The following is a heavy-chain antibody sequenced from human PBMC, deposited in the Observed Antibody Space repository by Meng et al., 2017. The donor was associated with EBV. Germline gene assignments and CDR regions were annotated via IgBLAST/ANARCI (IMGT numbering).Heavy chain of an antibody. CDR3: AKGADLAAAGTFWFDP. J-gene: IGHJ5*02. CDR2: INPNSGGT. D-gene: IGHD6-13*01. V-gene: IGHV1-2*06. CDR1: AYTFTCDY. Sequence: PPVLTGAVVTKPWAPVKVPCKASAYTFTCDYMHWVRQASGQGLEWMGRINPNSGGTNYAQKFQGRVTMTRDTSISTAYMELSRLRSDDTAVYYCAKGADLAAAGTFWFDPWGQGTLVTVSS.